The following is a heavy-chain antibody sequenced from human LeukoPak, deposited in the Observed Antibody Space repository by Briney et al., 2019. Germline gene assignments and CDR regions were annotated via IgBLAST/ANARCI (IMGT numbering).Heavy chain of an antibody. Sequence: ASVKVSCKASGYTFTTHSIHWVRQAPGQRLEWLGWINAGNGNRKYSQEFQGRVTITRDTSASTVYMEVTSLRSQDMAVYYCARSGLGYCTSPTCYFDYYYMDVWGKGTTVTVSS. V-gene: IGHV1-3*03. D-gene: IGHD2-2*01. CDR1: GYTFTTHS. CDR2: INAGNGNR. J-gene: IGHJ6*03. CDR3: ARSGLGYCTSPTCYFDYYYMDV.